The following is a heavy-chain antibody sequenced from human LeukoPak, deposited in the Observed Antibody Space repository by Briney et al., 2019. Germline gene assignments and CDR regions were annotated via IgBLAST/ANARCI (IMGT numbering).Heavy chain of an antibody. CDR3: AKAGSIKFDY. CDR1: GFTFSSYG. Sequence: GGSLRLSCAASGFTFSSYGMHWVRQAPGKGLEWVAFIRYDGSNKYYADSVKGRFTISGDNSKNTLYLQMNSLRAEDTAVYYCAKAGSIKFDYWGQGTLVTVSS. D-gene: IGHD1-26*01. V-gene: IGHV3-30*02. CDR2: IRYDGSNK. J-gene: IGHJ4*02.